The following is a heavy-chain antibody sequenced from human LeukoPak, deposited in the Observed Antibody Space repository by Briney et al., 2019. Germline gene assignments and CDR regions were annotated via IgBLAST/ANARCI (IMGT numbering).Heavy chain of an antibody. Sequence: GGSLRLSCAASGFTFSSYGMHWVRQAPGKGLEWVAFIRYDGSNKYYADSVKGRFTISRDNSKNTLYLQMNSLRAEDTAVYYCARALTSPPFGSPFDYWGQGTLVTVSS. V-gene: IGHV3-30*02. D-gene: IGHD3-10*01. J-gene: IGHJ4*02. CDR2: IRYDGSNK. CDR1: GFTFSSYG. CDR3: ARALTSPPFGSPFDY.